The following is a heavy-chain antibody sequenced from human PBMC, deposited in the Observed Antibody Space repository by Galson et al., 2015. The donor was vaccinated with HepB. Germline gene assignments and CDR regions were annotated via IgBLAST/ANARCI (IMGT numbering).Heavy chain of an antibody. CDR3: ARRVRGVIDY. CDR2: ISYDGSNK. J-gene: IGHJ4*02. Sequence: SLRLSCAASGFTFSSYAMHWVRQAPGKGLEWVAVISYDGSNKYYADSVKGRFTISRDNSKNTLYLQMNSLRAEDTAVYYCARRVRGVIDYWGQGTLVTVSS. D-gene: IGHD3-10*01. CDR1: GFTFSSYA. V-gene: IGHV3-30-3*01.